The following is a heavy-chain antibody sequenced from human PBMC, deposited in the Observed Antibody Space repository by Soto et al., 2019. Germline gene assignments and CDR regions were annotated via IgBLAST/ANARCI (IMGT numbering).Heavy chain of an antibody. J-gene: IGHJ5*02. CDR1: GGTFSSYA. V-gene: IGHV1-69*13. CDR2: IIPIFGTA. D-gene: IGHD3-10*01. Sequence: SVKVSCKASGGTFSSYAINWVRQAPGQGLEWMGGIIPIFGTANYAQKFQGRVTITADESTSTAYMELSSLRSEDTAVYYCARRGGFGELLVWFDPWGQGTLVTVSS. CDR3: ARRGGFGELLVWFDP.